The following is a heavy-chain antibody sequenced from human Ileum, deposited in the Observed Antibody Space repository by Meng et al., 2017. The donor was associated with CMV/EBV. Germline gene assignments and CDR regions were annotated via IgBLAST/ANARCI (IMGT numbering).Heavy chain of an antibody. CDR1: GFIFSSYA. V-gene: IGHV3-23*01. D-gene: IGHD3-22*01. Sequence: ASGFIFSSYAIRWGRQAPGKGLEWVSTISGSGQTTYYADSVKGQFTISRDNFKKMLYLEVNSLRVEDTAVYYCAKYRTAMIASTYDYWGQGTLVTVSS. CDR2: ISGSGQTT. CDR3: AKYRTAMIASTYDY. J-gene: IGHJ4*02.